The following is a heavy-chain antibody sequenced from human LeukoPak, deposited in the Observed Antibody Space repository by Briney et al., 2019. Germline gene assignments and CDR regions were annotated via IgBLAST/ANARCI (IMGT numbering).Heavy chain of an antibody. CDR2: IYSGGST. V-gene: IGHV3-53*01. CDR1: GFTVSSNY. J-gene: IGHJ4*02. D-gene: IGHD2-8*02. CDR3: ARFLLGYFDY. Sequence: SGGSLRLSCAASGFTVSSNYMSWVRQAPGKGLEWVSVIYSGGSTYYADSVKGRFTISRDNSKNTLYLQMNSLRAEDTAVYYCARFLLGYFDYWGQGTLVTVSS.